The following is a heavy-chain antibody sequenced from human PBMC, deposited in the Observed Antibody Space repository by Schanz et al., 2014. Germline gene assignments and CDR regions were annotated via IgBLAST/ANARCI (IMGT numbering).Heavy chain of an antibody. Sequence: QVQLVQSGAEVKKPGASVKVSCKASGHPFTAYYMHWVRQAPGQGPEWIGRFMPFLGITNLAQKFQDRVTMTADKATSTAYMELSGLRSEDTAMYYCARDRWNYEGGIFDIWGQGPMVTVSS. CDR3: ARDRWNYEGGIFDI. CDR1: GHPFTAYY. CDR2: FMPFLGIT. D-gene: IGHD1-7*01. V-gene: IGHV1-69*09. J-gene: IGHJ3*02.